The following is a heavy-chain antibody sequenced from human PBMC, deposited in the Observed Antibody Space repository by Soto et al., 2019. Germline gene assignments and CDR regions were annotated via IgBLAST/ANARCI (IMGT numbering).Heavy chain of an antibody. Sequence: SETLSLTCAVYGGSFSGYYWSWIRQPPGKGLEWIGEINHSGSTNYNPSLKRRVTISVDTSKNKFSLKLSSVTAADTAVYYCAQTGVLDYWGQGTLVTVSS. J-gene: IGHJ4*02. CDR2: INHSGST. CDR3: AQTGVLDY. V-gene: IGHV4-34*01. D-gene: IGHD2-8*01. CDR1: GGSFSGYY.